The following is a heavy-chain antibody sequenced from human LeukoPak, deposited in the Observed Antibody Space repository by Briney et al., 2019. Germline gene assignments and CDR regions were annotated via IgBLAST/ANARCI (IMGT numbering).Heavy chain of an antibody. CDR2: ISSSGRTI. V-gene: IGHV3-48*03. D-gene: IGHD3-3*02. Sequence: PGGSLRLSCAASGFTFSSYEMNWVRQAPGKGLEWVSYISSSGRTIYYADSVKGRFTISRDNAKNSLYLQMNSLRAEDTAVYYCARHYWRSYYFIDAFDIWGQGTMVTVSS. J-gene: IGHJ3*02. CDR3: ARHYWRSYYFIDAFDI. CDR1: GFTFSSYE.